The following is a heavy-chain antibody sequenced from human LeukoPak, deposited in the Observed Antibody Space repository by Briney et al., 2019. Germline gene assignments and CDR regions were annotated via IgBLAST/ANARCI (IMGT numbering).Heavy chain of an antibody. CDR2: IIPIFGTA. Sequence: ASVKVSCKASGGTFSSYAISWVRQAPGQGLEWMGGIIPIFGTANYAQMFQGRVTITADESTSTAYMELSSLRSEDTAVYYRARDMEGSADYWGQGTLVTVSS. V-gene: IGHV1-69*13. CDR3: ARDMEGSADY. D-gene: IGHD6-25*01. CDR1: GGTFSSYA. J-gene: IGHJ4*02.